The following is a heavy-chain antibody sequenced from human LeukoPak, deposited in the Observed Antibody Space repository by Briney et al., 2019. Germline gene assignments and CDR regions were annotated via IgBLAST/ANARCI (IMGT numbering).Heavy chain of an antibody. CDR1: GYSISSGYY. Sequence: SETLSLTCAVSGYSISSGYYWGWIRQPPGKGLEWIGSIYFSGATFYNPSLKSPVTISVDTSKNQFSLKLSSVTAADTAVYFCARQRYELLPGDFDLWGRGTLVTVAS. CDR3: ARQRYELLPGDFDL. CDR2: IYFSGAT. V-gene: IGHV4-38-2*01. J-gene: IGHJ2*01. D-gene: IGHD2-15*01.